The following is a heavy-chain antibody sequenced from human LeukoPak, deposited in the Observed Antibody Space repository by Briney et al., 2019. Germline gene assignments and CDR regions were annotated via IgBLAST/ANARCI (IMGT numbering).Heavy chain of an antibody. D-gene: IGHD3-10*01. CDR2: INPNSGGT. J-gene: IGHJ4*02. CDR1: GYTFTGYY. V-gene: IGHV1-2*02. CDR3: AREPDGSGSYYGDY. Sequence: GASMKVSCKASGYTFTGYYMHWVRQAPGQGLEWMGWINPNSGGTNYAQKFQGRVTMTRDTSISTAYMELSRLRSDDTAVYYCAREPDGSGSYYGDYWGQGTLVTVSS.